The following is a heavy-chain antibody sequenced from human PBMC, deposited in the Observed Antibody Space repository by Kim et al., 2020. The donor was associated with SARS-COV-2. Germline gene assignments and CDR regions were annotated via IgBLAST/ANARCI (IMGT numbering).Heavy chain of an antibody. Sequence: DTVKGRFTLSRDNSKHTLYLQMHTLRAEDTAVYYCAKDLGTRWGRFDYWGQGALVTVSS. V-gene: IGHV3-23*01. J-gene: IGHJ4*02. CDR3: AKDLGTRWGRFDY. D-gene: IGHD1-26*01.